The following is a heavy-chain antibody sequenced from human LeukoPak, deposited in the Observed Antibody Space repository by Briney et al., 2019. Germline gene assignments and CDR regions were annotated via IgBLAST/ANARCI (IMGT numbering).Heavy chain of an antibody. D-gene: IGHD6-19*01. J-gene: IGHJ4*02. CDR3: ARVVKQWLDFYYFDY. CDR1: GGSISSYY. Sequence: SETLSLTCTVSGGSISSYYWSWIRQPPGKGLEWIGYIYYSGSTNYNPSLKSRVTIPVDTSKNQFSLKLSSVTAADTAVYYCARVVKQWLDFYYFDYWGQGTLVTVSS. V-gene: IGHV4-59*01. CDR2: IYYSGST.